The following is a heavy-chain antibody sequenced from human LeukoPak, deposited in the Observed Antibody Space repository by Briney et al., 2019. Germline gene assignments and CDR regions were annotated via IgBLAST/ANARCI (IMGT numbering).Heavy chain of an antibody. Sequence: GRSLRLSCTATGFTFGDYAMSWFRQAPGKGLEWVGFIRSKAYGGTTEYAASVKGRFTISRDDSTSIAHLQMNSLKTEDTAVYYCTRSYYDSSGYYKYWGQGTLVTVSS. V-gene: IGHV3-49*03. J-gene: IGHJ4*02. CDR2: IRSKAYGGTT. D-gene: IGHD3-22*01. CDR3: TRSYYDSSGYYKY. CDR1: GFTFGDYA.